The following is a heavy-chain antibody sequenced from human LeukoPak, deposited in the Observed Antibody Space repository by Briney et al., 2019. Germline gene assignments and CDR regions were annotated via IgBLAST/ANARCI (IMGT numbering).Heavy chain of an antibody. CDR3: SRRAYYYGSGSYGMDV. V-gene: IGHV4-34*01. D-gene: IGHD3-10*01. Sequence: SETLSLTCAVYGWSFSGYYWRWIRQPPGKGLEWVGEINHSGSTNYNPSLESRVTISLDTYKKHFSLKLSSVTAADTAVYDGSRRAYYYGSGSYGMDVWGKGTMVTVSS. CDR2: INHSGST. J-gene: IGHJ6*04. CDR1: GWSFSGYY.